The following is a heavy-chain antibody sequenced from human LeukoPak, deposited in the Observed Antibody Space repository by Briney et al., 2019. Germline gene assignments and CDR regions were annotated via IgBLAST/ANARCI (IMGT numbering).Heavy chain of an antibody. Sequence: RASVKVSCKASGGTFSSYAISWVRQAPGQGLEWMGGIIPIFGTANYAQKLQGRVTITADESTSTAYMELSSLRSEDTAVYYCARFGHGQYGSGSSLNWFDPWGQGTLVTVSS. CDR1: GGTFSSYA. D-gene: IGHD3-10*01. CDR2: IIPIFGTA. V-gene: IGHV1-69*01. J-gene: IGHJ5*02. CDR3: ARFGHGQYGSGSSLNWFDP.